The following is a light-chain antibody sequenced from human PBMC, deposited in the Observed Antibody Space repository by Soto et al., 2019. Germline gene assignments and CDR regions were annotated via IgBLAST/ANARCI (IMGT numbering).Light chain of an antibody. CDR3: QQYNSYSPPVT. CDR1: QSVRSN. J-gene: IGKJ1*01. Sequence: EIVMTQSPATLSASPGERATLSCGASQSVRSNLAWYQQKPGQAPRLLIYVASTRATGIPARFSGSGSGTEFTLTISSLQPDDFATYYCQQYNSYSPPVTFGQGTKVDIK. V-gene: IGKV3-15*01. CDR2: VAS.